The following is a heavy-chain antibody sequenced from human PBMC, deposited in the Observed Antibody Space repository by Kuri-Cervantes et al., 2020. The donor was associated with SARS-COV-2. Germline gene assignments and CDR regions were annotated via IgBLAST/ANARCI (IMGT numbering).Heavy chain of an antibody. CDR3: ARGSQYYYDSSGYYYVY. CDR2: IIPIFGTA. D-gene: IGHD3-22*01. Sequence: SVKVSCKASGGTFSSYAISWVRQAPGQGLEWMGGIIPIFGTANYAQKCQCRVTITADKSTSTAYMELSSLRSEDTAVYYCARGSQYYYDSSGYYYVYWGQGTLVTVSS. J-gene: IGHJ4*02. CDR1: GGTFSSYA. V-gene: IGHV1-69*06.